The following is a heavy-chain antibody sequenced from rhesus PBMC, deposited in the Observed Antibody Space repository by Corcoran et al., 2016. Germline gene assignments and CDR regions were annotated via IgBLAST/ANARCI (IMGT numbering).Heavy chain of an antibody. CDR1: GFSLTTTGMG. D-gene: IGHD6-25*01. J-gene: IGHJ4*01. CDR2: IYWDDDK. V-gene: IGHV2-174*01. Sequence: QVTLKESGPALVKPTQTLTLTCTFSGFSLTTTGMGVGWIRQPPGKALAWLALIYWDDDKRYSTSLKNRLNISKDTAKNQVVLTMTNMDPVDTATYSCARGIAAAGTRFDYWGQGVLVTVSS. CDR3: ARGIAAAGTRFDY.